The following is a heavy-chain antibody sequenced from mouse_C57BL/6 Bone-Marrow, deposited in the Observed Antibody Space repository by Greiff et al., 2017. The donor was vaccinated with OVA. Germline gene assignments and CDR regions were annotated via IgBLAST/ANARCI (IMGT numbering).Heavy chain of an antibody. CDR1: GFSLTSYG. Sequence: VQLQQSGPGLVQPSQSLSITCTVSGFSLTSYGVHWVRQSPGKGLEWLGVIWRGGSTDYNAAFMSRLSITKDNSKSQVFFKMNSLQADDTAIYYCAKKGGYDNWYFDVWGTGTTVTVSS. CDR2: IWRGGST. CDR3: AKKGGYDNWYFDV. V-gene: IGHV2-5*01. D-gene: IGHD2-2*01. J-gene: IGHJ1*03.